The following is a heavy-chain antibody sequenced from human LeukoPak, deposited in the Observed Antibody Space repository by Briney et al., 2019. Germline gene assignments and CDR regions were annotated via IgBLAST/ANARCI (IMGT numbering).Heavy chain of an antibody. CDR2: ISAYNGNT. J-gene: IGHJ4*02. Sequence: ASVKVSCKASGYSFTSHYMRWVRQAPGQGLEWMGWISAYNGNTNYAQKLQGRVTMTTDTSTSTAYMELRSLRSDDTAVYYCARDGYYDILTGPKPDFDYWGQGTLVTVSS. D-gene: IGHD3-9*01. V-gene: IGHV1-18*04. CDR1: GYSFTSHY. CDR3: ARDGYYDILTGPKPDFDY.